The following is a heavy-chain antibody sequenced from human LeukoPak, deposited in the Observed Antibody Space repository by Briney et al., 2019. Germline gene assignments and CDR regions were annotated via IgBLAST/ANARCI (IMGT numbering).Heavy chain of an antibody. CDR2: ISAYNGNT. CDR3: ARDLAVVPAATGAFDY. J-gene: IGHJ4*02. Sequence: ASVKVSCKASGGTFSSYAISWVRQAPGQGLEWMGWISAYNGNTNYAQKLQGRVTMTTDTSTSTAYMELRSLRSDDTAVYYCARDLAVVPAATGAFDYWGQGTLVTVSS. V-gene: IGHV1-18*01. CDR1: GGTFSSYA. D-gene: IGHD2-2*01.